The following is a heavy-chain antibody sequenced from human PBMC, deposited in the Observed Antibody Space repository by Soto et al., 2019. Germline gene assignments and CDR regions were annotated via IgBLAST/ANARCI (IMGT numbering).Heavy chain of an antibody. V-gene: IGHV3-7*01. D-gene: IGHD2-2*01. CDR1: EFTFSSYW. Sequence: EVQLVESGGGLVQPGGSLRLSCVVSEFTFSSYWMSWVRQAPGKGLEWVANINRDGSEKYYVDSVKGRFTISRDNSKNSMYQQMNSLRAEDTAVYYCARDRYCSSTSCNDFYGMDVWGQGTTVTVSS. J-gene: IGHJ6*02. CDR3: ARDRYCSSTSCNDFYGMDV. CDR2: INRDGSEK.